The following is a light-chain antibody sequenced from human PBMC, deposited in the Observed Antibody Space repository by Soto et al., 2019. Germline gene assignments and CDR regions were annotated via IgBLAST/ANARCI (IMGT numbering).Light chain of an antibody. J-gene: IGKJ4*01. V-gene: IGKV1-6*02. Sequence: AIQLTQSPSALSASVVDRVTITCRASLGIRNDLGWYQQKPGEAPRLLVYAASTLQSGVPPRFSGSGSGTEFTLTISSLQLEDFGTYYCLQDYNYPLTFGGGTRLDI. CDR1: LGIRND. CDR2: AAS. CDR3: LQDYNYPLT.